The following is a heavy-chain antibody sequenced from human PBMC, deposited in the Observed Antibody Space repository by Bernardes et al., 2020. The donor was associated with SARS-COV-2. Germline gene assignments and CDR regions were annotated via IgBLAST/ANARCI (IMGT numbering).Heavy chain of an antibody. V-gene: IGHV4-59*08. CDR2: IYSSGST. Sequence: SETMSLTCTVSVGSICSNYWSWIRQHAGKGLERIGYIYSSGSTNYNPSLKSRVTISVDTSKNQFSLTLSSVTAADTAVYYCPGDFWSGYPSYYYYGTDVWSQGTTVTVSS. CDR1: VGSICSNY. D-gene: IGHD3-3*01. CDR3: PGDFWSGYPSYYYYGTDV. J-gene: IGHJ6*02.